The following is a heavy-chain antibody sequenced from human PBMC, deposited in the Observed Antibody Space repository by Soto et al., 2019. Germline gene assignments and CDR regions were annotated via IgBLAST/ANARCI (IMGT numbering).Heavy chain of an antibody. CDR3: AREPPYYFFLTGDWRYWFYP. D-gene: IGHD3-9*01. Sequence: SQTLSLTCAMSGDSVSTNSAAWNWIRQSPSRGLEWLGRTYYRSKWYNDYAVSVKSRITINPDTSKNQFSLQLNSVTPEDTAVYYCAREPPYYFFLTGDWRYWFYPRAQRSLVTVSA. J-gene: IGHJ5*01. V-gene: IGHV6-1*01. CDR1: GDSVSTNSAA. CDR2: TYYRSKWYN.